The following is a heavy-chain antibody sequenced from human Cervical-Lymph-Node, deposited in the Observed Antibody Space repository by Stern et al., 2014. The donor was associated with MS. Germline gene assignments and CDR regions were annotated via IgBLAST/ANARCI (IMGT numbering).Heavy chain of an antibody. CDR3: ARDKYSYGHDNWFDP. J-gene: IGHJ5*02. CDR2: INPSGGST. D-gene: IGHD5-18*01. Sequence: QMQLVQSGAEVKKPGASVKVSCKASGYTFTSYYMHWVRQAPGQGLEWMGIINPSGGSTSYAQKFQGRVTMTRDTSTSTVYMELSSLRSEDTAVYYCARDKYSYGHDNWFDPWGQGTLVTVSS. V-gene: IGHV1-46*01. CDR1: GYTFTSYY.